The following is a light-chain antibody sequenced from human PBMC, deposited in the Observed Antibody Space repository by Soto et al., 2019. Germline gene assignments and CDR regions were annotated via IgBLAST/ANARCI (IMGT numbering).Light chain of an antibody. CDR2: GNT. Sequence: QSVLTQPPSVSGAPGQRVTIPCTGSSPNIGAGYDVHWYQQLPGRAPKLLIYGNTNRPSGVPDRFSGSKSGTSASLAITGLQAEDEADYYCLSFDSSLSVVFGGGTKLTVL. CDR3: LSFDSSLSVV. J-gene: IGLJ2*01. CDR1: SPNIGAGYD. V-gene: IGLV1-40*01.